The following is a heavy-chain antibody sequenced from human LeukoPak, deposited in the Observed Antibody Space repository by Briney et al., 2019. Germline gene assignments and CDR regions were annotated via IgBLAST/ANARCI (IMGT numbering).Heavy chain of an antibody. CDR1: GGSISSGDYY. CDR3: ARDGWVYGSGSYFDY. V-gene: IGHV4-30-4*01. Sequence: SQTLSLTCTVSGGSISSGDYYWSWIRQPPGKGLEWIGYIYYSGSTFYNPSLKSRVTISVDTSKNQFSLKLSPVTAADTAVYYCARDGWVYGSGSYFDYWGQGTLVTVSS. D-gene: IGHD3-10*01. CDR2: IYYSGST. J-gene: IGHJ4*02.